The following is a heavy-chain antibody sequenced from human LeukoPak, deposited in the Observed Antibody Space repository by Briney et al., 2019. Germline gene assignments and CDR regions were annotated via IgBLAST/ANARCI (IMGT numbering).Heavy chain of an antibody. CDR2: INPNDGDT. CDR1: GYTFIDYY. V-gene: IGHV1-2*02. D-gene: IGHD2-2*01. J-gene: IGHJ4*02. CDR3: ARANLLYCSSSTCLFDD. Sequence: GASVKVSCKASGYTFIDYYMHWVRQPPGRGFEWMGWINPNDGDTNYAQKFQGRVTMTRDTSISTALMDVSRLRSDDKDVDYCARANLLYCSSSTCLFDDWGQGTLVTVSS.